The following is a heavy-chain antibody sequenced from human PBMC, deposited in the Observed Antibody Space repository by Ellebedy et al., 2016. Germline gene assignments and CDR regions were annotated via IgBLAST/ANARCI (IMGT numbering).Heavy chain of an antibody. Sequence: GGSLRLSXAASGFTVSSNYMSWVRQAPGKGLEWVSVIYSGGSTYYADSVKGRFTISRDNSKNTLYLQMNSLRVEDTAVYYCGTQYSGYGGYYYGMDVWGQGTTVTVSS. D-gene: IGHD5-12*01. V-gene: IGHV3-53*01. J-gene: IGHJ6*02. CDR3: GTQYSGYGGYYYGMDV. CDR1: GFTVSSNY. CDR2: IYSGGST.